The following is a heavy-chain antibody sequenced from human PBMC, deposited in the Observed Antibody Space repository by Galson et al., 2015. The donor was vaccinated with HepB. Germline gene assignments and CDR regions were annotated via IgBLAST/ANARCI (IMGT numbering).Heavy chain of an antibody. CDR2: ISYDGGSQ. CDR3: ARDSRGRDTPHYYESWFDP. Sequence: SLRLSCAASGFTFSSFGIHWVRQAPGKGLEWVAVISYDGGSQIYADSVKGRFTISRDNSKNTLFLQMNSLRAEDTAVYYCARDSRGRDTPHYYESWFDPWGQGTLVTVSS. CDR1: GFTFSSFG. D-gene: IGHD3-22*01. J-gene: IGHJ5*02. V-gene: IGHV3-30*03.